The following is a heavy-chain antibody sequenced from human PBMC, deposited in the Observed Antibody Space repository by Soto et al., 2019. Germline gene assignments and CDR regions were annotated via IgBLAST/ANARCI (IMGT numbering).Heavy chain of an antibody. CDR3: AKDYGYCRGGSCCSSGWFDP. D-gene: IGHD2-15*01. V-gene: IGHV3-30*18. CDR1: GFTFSSYG. Sequence: QVQLVESGGGVVQPGRSLRLSCAASGFTFSSYGMHWIRQAPGKGLERVAVISYDGSNKYSAGTVKGRFTISRDNSKDTLYLPMTSERAEDTAVYYCAKDYGYCRGGSCCSSGWFDPWGQGTLVTVSS. CDR2: ISYDGSNK. J-gene: IGHJ5*02.